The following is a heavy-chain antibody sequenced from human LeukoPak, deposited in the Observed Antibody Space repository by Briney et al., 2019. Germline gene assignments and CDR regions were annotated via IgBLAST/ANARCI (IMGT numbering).Heavy chain of an antibody. V-gene: IGHV6-1*01. D-gene: IGHD6-19*01. CDR2: TYYRSKWYN. Sequence: SQTLSLTCAISGDSVSSNSATWTWIRQSPSRGLEWLGRTYYRSKWYNDYATSVKSRITINPDTSKNQFSLQLNSVTPEDTAVYYCARGYSSGWPHYWYFDLWGRGTLVTVSS. J-gene: IGHJ2*01. CDR3: ARGYSSGWPHYWYFDL. CDR1: GDSVSSNSAT.